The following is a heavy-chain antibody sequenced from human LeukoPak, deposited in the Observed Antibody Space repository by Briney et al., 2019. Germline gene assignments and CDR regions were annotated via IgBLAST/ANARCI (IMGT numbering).Heavy chain of an antibody. CDR3: AREGSGGFDF. D-gene: IGHD3-16*01. CDR2: IKQNAREK. CDR1: GFTFSSYW. Sequence: GGSLRLSCAASGFTFSSYWMSWIRQAPGKGLEWVANIKQNAREKDYVDSVKGRFTISRDNAKNSLYLQMNSLRAEDTAVYYCAREGSGGFDFWGQETLVTVSS. V-gene: IGHV3-7*01. J-gene: IGHJ4*02.